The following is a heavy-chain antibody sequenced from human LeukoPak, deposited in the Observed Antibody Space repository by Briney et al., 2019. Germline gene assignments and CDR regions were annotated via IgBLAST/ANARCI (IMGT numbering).Heavy chain of an antibody. J-gene: IGHJ3*02. V-gene: IGHV4-59*01. CDR3: ARGGSGHDAFDI. D-gene: IGHD2-15*01. CDR2: ISYSGNT. Sequence: SETLSLTCTVSGGSISLYYCSWIRQPPGKGLEWLGYISYSGNTNYNPSLQSRFTISLETSKNQFSLKLTSVTPADTALYYCARGGSGHDAFDIWGQGTMVPVS. CDR1: GGSISLYY.